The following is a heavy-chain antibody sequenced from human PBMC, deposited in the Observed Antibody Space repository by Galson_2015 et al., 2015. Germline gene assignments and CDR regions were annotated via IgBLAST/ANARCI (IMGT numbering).Heavy chain of an antibody. J-gene: IGHJ6*02. Sequence: SLRLSCAASGFTFSSYGMHWVRQAPGKGLEWVAVIWYDGSNKYYADSVKGRFTISRDNSKNTLYLQMNSLRAEDTAVYYCARDGRTVGATSLYYYGMDVWGQGTTVTVSS. CDR2: IWYDGSNK. D-gene: IGHD1-26*01. CDR1: GFTFSSYG. CDR3: ARDGRTVGATSLYYYGMDV. V-gene: IGHV3-33*01.